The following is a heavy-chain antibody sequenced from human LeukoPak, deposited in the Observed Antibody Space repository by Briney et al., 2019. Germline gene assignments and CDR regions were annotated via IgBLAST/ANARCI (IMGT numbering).Heavy chain of an antibody. D-gene: IGHD3-22*01. V-gene: IGHV1-69*04. CDR2: IIPILGIA. Sequence: ASVKVSCKASGGTFSSYAISWVRQAPGQGLEWMGRIIPILGIANYAQKFQGRVTITADKSTSTAYMELSSLRSEDTAVYYCARGGPYYCDSRTFDYWGQGTLVTVSS. CDR3: ARGGPYYCDSRTFDY. J-gene: IGHJ4*02. CDR1: GGTFSSYA.